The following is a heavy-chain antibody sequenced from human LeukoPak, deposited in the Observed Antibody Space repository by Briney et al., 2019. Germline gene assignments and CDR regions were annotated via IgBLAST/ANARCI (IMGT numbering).Heavy chain of an antibody. J-gene: IGHJ6*02. CDR1: GGSISSSSYY. Sequence: SETLSLTCTVSGGSISSSSYYWGWIRQPPGKGLEWIGSIFYSGSTYYNPSLKSRVTMSVDTSKNQFSLKLSSVTAADTAVYFCARDHYYGSGPSMDVWGQGTTVTVSS. CDR3: ARDHYYGSGPSMDV. CDR2: IFYSGST. D-gene: IGHD3-10*01. V-gene: IGHV4-39*07.